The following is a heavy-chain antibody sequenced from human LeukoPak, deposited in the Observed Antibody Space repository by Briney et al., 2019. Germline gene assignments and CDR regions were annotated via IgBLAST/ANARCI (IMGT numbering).Heavy chain of an antibody. CDR1: GFTLTSYN. CDR2: ITSSSDYI. D-gene: IGHD3-22*01. V-gene: IGHV3-21*01. CDR3: ARSITMIVDRSDP. Sequence: GGSLRLSCAASGFTLTSYNMNWVRQAPGKGLEWVSSITSSSDYIYYADSVKGRFTVSRDNAKNSLYLQMNSLRAEDTAVYYCARSITMIVDRSDPWGQGTLVTVSS. J-gene: IGHJ5*02.